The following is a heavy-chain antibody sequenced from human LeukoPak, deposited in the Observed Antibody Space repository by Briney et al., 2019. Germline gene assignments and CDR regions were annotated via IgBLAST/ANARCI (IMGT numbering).Heavy chain of an antibody. CDR1: GFTFSYYT. CDR3: ARDRAVAAPDY. Sequence: GGSLRLSCAASGFTFSYYTMSWVRQAPGKGLEWVSSISSTGSSIYYADSVKGRFTISRDNAKNSLYLQMSSLRVEDTAVYYCARDRAVAAPDYWGQGTLVTVSS. J-gene: IGHJ4*02. CDR2: ISSTGSSI. D-gene: IGHD6-19*01. V-gene: IGHV3-21*01.